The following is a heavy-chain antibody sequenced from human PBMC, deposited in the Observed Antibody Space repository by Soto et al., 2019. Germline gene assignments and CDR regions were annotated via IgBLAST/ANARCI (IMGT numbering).Heavy chain of an antibody. Sequence: PSETLSLTCTVSGGSINSGDYSWTWIRQPPGKGLEWIGYIYHTGTTYYNMSLKSRVTISVDRSKNQFSLKLSSVTAADTAVYYCARHENLHGEYDYWGQGTLVTVS. V-gene: IGHV4-30-2*01. D-gene: IGHD4-17*01. CDR3: ARHENLHGEYDY. CDR2: IYHTGTT. J-gene: IGHJ4*02. CDR1: GGSINSGDYS.